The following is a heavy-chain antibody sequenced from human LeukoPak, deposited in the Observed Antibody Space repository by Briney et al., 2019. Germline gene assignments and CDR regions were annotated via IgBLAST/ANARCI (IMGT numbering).Heavy chain of an antibody. V-gene: IGHV4-34*01. J-gene: IGHJ6*03. CDR3: ARRVGRWFGERAYYYNYMDV. CDR2: INHSRST. CDR1: GGSFSGYY. D-gene: IGHD3-10*01. Sequence: SETLSLTCAVYGGSFSGYYWTWIRQPPGKGLEWIGEINHSRSTKYSPSLKSRVTISVDTSKNQFSLKLSSVTAADTAVYYCARRVGRWFGERAYYYNYMDVWDKGTLVTISS.